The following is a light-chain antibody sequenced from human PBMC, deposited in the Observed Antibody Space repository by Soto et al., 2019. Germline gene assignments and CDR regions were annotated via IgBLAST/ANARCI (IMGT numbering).Light chain of an antibody. V-gene: IGKV3-20*01. CDR3: QQYGSSPYT. CDR2: GAS. J-gene: IGKJ2*01. Sequence: EIVLTQSPGTLSLSPGERATLSCRASQSVSSNYLAWYQQRPGHAPRLLMYGASNRATGIPDRFSGGGSGTDLTLTISRLETEDFAVYFCQQYGSSPYTLGQGTKLEIK. CDR1: QSVSSNY.